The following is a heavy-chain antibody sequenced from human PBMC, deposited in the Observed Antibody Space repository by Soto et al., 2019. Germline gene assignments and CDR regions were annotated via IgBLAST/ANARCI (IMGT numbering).Heavy chain of an antibody. CDR1: GGTFNNYA. Sequence: QVQLVQSGAEVKKPGSSVKVSCRASGGTFNNYAVTWVRQAPGQGLEWMGGTIPVSGTANYAQQFQGRVRITADESTNTVYMELSSLRSEDTAMYYCASSYGTSWYGDWWGQGTLDTVSS. J-gene: IGHJ4*02. D-gene: IGHD6-13*01. V-gene: IGHV1-69*01. CDR3: ASSYGTSWYGDW. CDR2: TIPVSGTA.